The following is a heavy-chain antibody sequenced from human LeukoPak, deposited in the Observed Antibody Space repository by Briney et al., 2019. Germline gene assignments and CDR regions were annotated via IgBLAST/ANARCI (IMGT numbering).Heavy chain of an antibody. CDR2: IYQGGST. Sequence: SQTLSLTCAVSGGSISSGGYSWSWIRQPPGKGLEWIGFIYQGGSTYYNPSLKSRVTISVDRSKNQFSLSLNSVTAADTAVYYCARASVVVVAATGWFDPWGQGTLVTVSS. V-gene: IGHV4-30-2*01. CDR3: ARASVVVVAATGWFDP. CDR1: GGSISSGGYS. D-gene: IGHD2-15*01. J-gene: IGHJ5*02.